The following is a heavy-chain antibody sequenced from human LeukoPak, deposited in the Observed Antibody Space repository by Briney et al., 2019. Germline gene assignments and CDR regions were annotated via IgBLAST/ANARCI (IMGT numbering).Heavy chain of an antibody. J-gene: IGHJ5*02. V-gene: IGHV1-46*01. CDR1: GYTFTSYY. CDR2: INPSGGST. CDR3: ARGRYYYDSSGFNWFDP. Sequence: ASVKVSCKASGYTFTSYYMHWVRQAPGQGLEWMGIINPSGGSTSYAQKFQGRVTMTRDTTTSTVYMELSSLSSEDTAVYYCARGRYYYDSSGFNWFDPWGQGTLVTVSS. D-gene: IGHD3-22*01.